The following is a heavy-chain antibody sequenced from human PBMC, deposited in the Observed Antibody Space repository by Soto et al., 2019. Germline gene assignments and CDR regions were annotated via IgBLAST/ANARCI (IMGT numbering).Heavy chain of an antibody. J-gene: IGHJ4*02. Sequence: SETLSLTCAVYGGSFSGYYWSWIRQPPGKGLEWIGEINHSGSTNYNPSLKSRVTISVDTSKNQFSLKLSSVTAADTAVYYCARGAVSPPHERRITIFGVVIRPRGFDYWGQGTLVTVSS. V-gene: IGHV4-34*01. CDR1: GGSFSGYY. CDR2: INHSGST. CDR3: ARGAVSPPHERRITIFGVVIRPRGFDY. D-gene: IGHD3-3*01.